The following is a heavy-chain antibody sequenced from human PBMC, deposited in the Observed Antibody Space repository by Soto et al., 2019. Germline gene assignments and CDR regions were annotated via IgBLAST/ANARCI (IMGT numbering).Heavy chain of an antibody. Sequence: ASVKVSCKASGYTFTSYYMHWVRQAPGQGLEWMGIINPSGGSTSYAQKFQGRVTMTRDTSTSTVYMELSSLRSEDTAVYYCARDARLTSIAARPYFDYWGQGTLVTV. J-gene: IGHJ4*02. D-gene: IGHD6-6*01. CDR1: GYTFTSYY. V-gene: IGHV1-46*03. CDR2: INPSGGST. CDR3: ARDARLTSIAARPYFDY.